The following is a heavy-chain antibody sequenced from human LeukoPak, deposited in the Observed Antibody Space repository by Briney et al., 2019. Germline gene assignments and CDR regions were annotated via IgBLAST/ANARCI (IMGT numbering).Heavy chain of an antibody. CDR1: GASVSSASY. CDR3: ARSRAFNSGAFDP. J-gene: IGHJ5*02. Sequence: SETLSLTCTVSGASVSSASYWTWIRQPPGKGVEWIAHIYNGVNTNYNPSLKSRVTISVDTSKNQFSLRLNSVTAADTAVYYCARSRAFNSGAFDPWGQGSLVTVSS. D-gene: IGHD1-26*01. V-gene: IGHV4-61*01. CDR2: IYNGVNT.